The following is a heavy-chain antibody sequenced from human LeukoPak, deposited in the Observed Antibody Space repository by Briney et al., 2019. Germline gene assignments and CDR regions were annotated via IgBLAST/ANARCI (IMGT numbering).Heavy chain of an antibody. CDR2: ISGSGGST. CDR3: AKDGRARTDY. V-gene: IGHV3-23*01. D-gene: IGHD6-6*01. Sequence: PVGSLRLSCAASGFTFSSYAMGWVRQAPGKGLEWVSAISGSGGSTYYADSVKGRFTISRDNSKNTLYLQMNSLRAEDTAVYYCAKDGRARTDYWGQGTLVTVSS. J-gene: IGHJ4*02. CDR1: GFTFSSYA.